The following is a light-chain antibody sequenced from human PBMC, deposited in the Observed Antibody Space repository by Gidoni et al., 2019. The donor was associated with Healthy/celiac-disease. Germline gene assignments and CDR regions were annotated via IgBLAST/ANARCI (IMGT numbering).Light chain of an antibody. CDR1: QSVSSN. Sequence: EIVMTQSPATLSVSPGERATLSCRASQSVSSNLAWYQLKPGQAPRLLIYGASTRATGIPARFSGSGSGTEFTLTISSLQSEDFAVYYCQQYNNWPLYTFGQGTKLEIK. CDR2: GAS. V-gene: IGKV3-15*01. J-gene: IGKJ2*01. CDR3: QQYNNWPLYT.